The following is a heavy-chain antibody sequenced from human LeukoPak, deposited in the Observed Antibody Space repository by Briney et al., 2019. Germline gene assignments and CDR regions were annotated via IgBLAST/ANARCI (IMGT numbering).Heavy chain of an antibody. Sequence: TTSETLSLTCTVSGGSISSSSYYWGWIRQPPGKGLEWIGSIYYSGSTYYNPSLKSRVTISVDTSKNQFSLKLSSVTAADTAVYYCARVGSVRLLVAFDIWGQGTMVTVSS. V-gene: IGHV4-39*07. CDR2: IYYSGST. D-gene: IGHD2-8*02. CDR3: ARVGSVRLLVAFDI. J-gene: IGHJ3*02. CDR1: GGSISSSSYY.